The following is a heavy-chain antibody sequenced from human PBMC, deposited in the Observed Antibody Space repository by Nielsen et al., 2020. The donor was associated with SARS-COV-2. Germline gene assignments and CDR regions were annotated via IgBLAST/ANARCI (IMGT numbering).Heavy chain of an antibody. CDR2: IYPGDSDT. J-gene: IGHJ6*03. D-gene: IGHD2-15*01. CDR3: ARGEVATTHYYYYFYMDV. Sequence: VRQMPGKGLEWMGIIYPGDSDTRYSPSFQGQVTISADKSISTAYLQWSSLKASDTDMYYCARGEVATTHYYYYFYMDVWGKGTTVTVSS. V-gene: IGHV5-51*01.